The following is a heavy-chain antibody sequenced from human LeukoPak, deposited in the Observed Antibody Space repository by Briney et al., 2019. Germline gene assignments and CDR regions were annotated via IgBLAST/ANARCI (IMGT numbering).Heavy chain of an antibody. V-gene: IGHV3-21*01. Sequence: GSLRLSCAASGFTFSTYSMHWVRQAPGKGLEWVSSISYSGYRYYADSVKGRFTISRDNAKNSLYLQMNSLRAEDTAVYYCARGGQYSTSHLDYWGQGTLVTVSS. CDR3: ARGGQYSTSHLDY. D-gene: IGHD6-6*01. J-gene: IGHJ4*02. CDR2: ISYSGYR. CDR1: GFTFSTYS.